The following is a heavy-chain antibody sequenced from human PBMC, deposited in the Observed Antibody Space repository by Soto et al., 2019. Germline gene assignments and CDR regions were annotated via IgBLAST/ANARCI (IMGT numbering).Heavy chain of an antibody. CDR3: ARNRYYDSGGYYYDFDY. CDR1: AHSISSGYY. D-gene: IGHD3-22*01. CDR2: IYHSGIT. J-gene: IGHJ4*02. V-gene: IGHV4-38-2*01. Sequence: LSLTCAVSAHSISSGYYWGWIRQPPGKGLEWIGSIYHSGITNYNPSLKSRVTISVDTSKNQFSLKLSSVTAADTAVYYCARNRYYDSGGYYYDFDYWGQGTLVTVSS.